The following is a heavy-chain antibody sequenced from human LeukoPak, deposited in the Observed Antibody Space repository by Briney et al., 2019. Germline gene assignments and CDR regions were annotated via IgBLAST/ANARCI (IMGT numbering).Heavy chain of an antibody. CDR2: ISPRGSTI. J-gene: IGHJ2*01. Sequence: HTGGSLRLSCGAFGFTFSIHGMIWVRQAPGKGLEWVSYISPRGSTIYYADSVQGRFTSSRDDAKNSLYLQMHSLRAEDTAVYYCARVRGPTVTTWYFDLWGRGTLVTVSS. D-gene: IGHD4-17*01. V-gene: IGHV3-48*01. CDR1: GFTFSIHG. CDR3: ARVRGPTVTTWYFDL.